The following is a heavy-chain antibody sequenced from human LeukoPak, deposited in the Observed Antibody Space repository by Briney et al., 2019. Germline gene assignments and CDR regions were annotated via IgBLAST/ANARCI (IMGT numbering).Heavy chain of an antibody. J-gene: IGHJ3*02. D-gene: IGHD3-22*01. CDR3: ARLAYYYDPRLRSAFDI. V-gene: IGHV4-39*07. Sequence: SETLSLTCTVSGGSISSSSYYWGWIRQPPGKGLEWIGSIYYSGSTYYNPSLKSRVTISVDTSKNQFSLKLSSVTAADTAVYYCARLAYYYDPRLRSAFDIWGQGTMVTVSS. CDR2: IYYSGST. CDR1: GGSISSSSYY.